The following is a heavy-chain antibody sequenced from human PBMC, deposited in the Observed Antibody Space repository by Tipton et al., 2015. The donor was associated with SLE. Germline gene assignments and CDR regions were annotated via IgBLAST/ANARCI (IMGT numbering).Heavy chain of an antibody. Sequence: TLSLTCTVSGGSIRRGSYYWSWIRQPAGKGLEWSGRIYTSGSTNYNPSLKSRVTTSVDTSKNQFSLKTSSVTAADTAVYYFARDRVVVMGFDPWGQGTLVTVSS. V-gene: IGHV4-61*02. CDR3: ARDRVVVMGFDP. D-gene: IGHD3-22*01. CDR2: IYTSGST. J-gene: IGHJ5*02. CDR1: GGSIRRGSYY.